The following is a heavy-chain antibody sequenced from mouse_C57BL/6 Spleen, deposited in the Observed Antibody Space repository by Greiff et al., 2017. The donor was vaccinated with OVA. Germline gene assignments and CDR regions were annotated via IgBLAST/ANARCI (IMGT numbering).Heavy chain of an antibody. V-gene: IGHV5-17*01. Sequence: EVMLVESGGGLVKPGGSLKLSCAASGFTFSDYGMHWVRQAPEKGLEWVAYISSGSSTIYYADTVKGRFTISRDNGKNTLFLQMTSLRSEDTAMYYCARDYGSSYGYWGQGTTLTVSS. D-gene: IGHD1-1*01. CDR2: ISSGSSTI. CDR3: ARDYGSSYGY. J-gene: IGHJ2*01. CDR1: GFTFSDYG.